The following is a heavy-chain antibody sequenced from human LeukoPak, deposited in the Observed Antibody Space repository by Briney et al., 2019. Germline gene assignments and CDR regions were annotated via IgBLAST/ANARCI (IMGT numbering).Heavy chain of an antibody. CDR3: ARGGSYYDILTGYEPYYFDY. J-gene: IGHJ4*02. CDR2: ISAYNGNT. CDR1: GYTFTSYG. Sequence: ASVKVSCKASGYTFTSYGISWVRQAPGQGLEWMGWISAYNGNTNYAQKLQGRVTMTTDTATSTAYMELRSLRSDDTAVYYCARGGSYYDILTGYEPYYFDYWGQGTLVTVSS. D-gene: IGHD3-9*01. V-gene: IGHV1-18*01.